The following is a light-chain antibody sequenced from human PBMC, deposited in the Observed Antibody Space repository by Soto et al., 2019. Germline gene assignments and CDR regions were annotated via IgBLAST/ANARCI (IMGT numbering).Light chain of an antibody. CDR3: MQGTHWSPYS. Sequence: VVLTQSPLSLPVTLGQPASISCRSSPSLVYCDGKICLNWFQQRPGRSPRRLIYKVSDRDSGVPDRFSGSGSGTDFTLKISRVEAEDVGVYYCMQGTHWSPYSFGQGTKLEIK. CDR1: PSLVYCDGKIC. V-gene: IGKV2-30*01. CDR2: KVS. J-gene: IGKJ2*03.